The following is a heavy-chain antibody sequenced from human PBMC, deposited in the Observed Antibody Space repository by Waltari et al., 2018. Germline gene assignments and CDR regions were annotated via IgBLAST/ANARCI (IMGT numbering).Heavy chain of an antibody. D-gene: IGHD1-26*01. J-gene: IGHJ4*02. CDR3: ARDRGRGLYLDS. CDR1: GDSVSNYYW. V-gene: IGHV4-4*02. Sequence: QLQLQQSGPGLVQPSESLSLTCGVSGDSVSNYYWWSWVRQSPGKGLEWIGQIHGSGKTNYNPSLESRVTVSMDTSNNQFSLKLTSPTAADTAVYYCARDRGRGLYLDSWGQGTLVTVSP. CDR2: IHGSGKT.